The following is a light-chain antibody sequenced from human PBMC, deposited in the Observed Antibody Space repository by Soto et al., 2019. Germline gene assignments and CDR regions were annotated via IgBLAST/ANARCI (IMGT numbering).Light chain of an antibody. CDR3: QQYSSSPPA. CDR1: QSVSSSY. V-gene: IGKV3-20*01. Sequence: EIVLTQSPGTLSLSPGERATLSCRASQSVSSSYLAWYQQKPGQAPRLLIYGASSRATGIPDRFSGSGSGTDFTLTISRLEPEDFEVYYCQQYSSSPPAFRQGT. CDR2: GAS. J-gene: IGKJ1*01.